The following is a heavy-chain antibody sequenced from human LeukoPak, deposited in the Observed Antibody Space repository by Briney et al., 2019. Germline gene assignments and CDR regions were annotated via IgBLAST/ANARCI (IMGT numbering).Heavy chain of an antibody. D-gene: IGHD3-3*01. Sequence: GGSLRLSCAASGFTFSSYGMHWVRQAPGKGLEWVAFIRYDGSNKYYADSVKGRFTISRDNSKNTLYLQMNSLRAEDTAVYYCAKYDGITIFGVVIGYFDYWGQGTLVTVSS. V-gene: IGHV3-30*02. J-gene: IGHJ4*02. CDR2: IRYDGSNK. CDR1: GFTFSSYG. CDR3: AKYDGITIFGVVIGYFDY.